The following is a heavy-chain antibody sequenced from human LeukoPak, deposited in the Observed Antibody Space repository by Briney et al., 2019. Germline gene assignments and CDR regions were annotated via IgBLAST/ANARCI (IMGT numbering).Heavy chain of an antibody. Sequence: GGSLRLSCAASGFTFDDYAMHWVRQAPGKGLEWVSGISWNSGSIGYADSVKGRFTISRDNAKNSLYLQMNSLRAEDTAVYYCARARRQLVRPDWVDYWGQGTLVTVSS. CDR2: ISWNSGSI. D-gene: IGHD6-6*01. CDR1: GFTFDDYA. V-gene: IGHV3-9*01. J-gene: IGHJ4*02. CDR3: ARARRQLVRPDWVDY.